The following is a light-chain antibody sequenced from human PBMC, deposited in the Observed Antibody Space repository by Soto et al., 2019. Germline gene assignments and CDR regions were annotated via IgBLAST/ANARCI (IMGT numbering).Light chain of an antibody. V-gene: IGKV1-5*01. CDR3: QQYNTYST. CDR2: DAS. CDR1: QSISSW. Sequence: DIQVTQSPSTLSASVGDRVTITCRASQSISSWLAWYQQKPGKAPQLLIYDASSLESGVPSRFSGGGSGTEFTLTISSLQPDDFATYYCQQYNTYSTFGQGTRLEI. J-gene: IGKJ5*01.